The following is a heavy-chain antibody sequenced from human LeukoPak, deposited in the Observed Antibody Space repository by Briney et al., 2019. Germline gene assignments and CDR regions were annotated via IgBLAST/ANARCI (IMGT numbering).Heavy chain of an antibody. Sequence: SETLSLTCAVYGGSFSGYYWSWIRKPPGKGLEWIGEINHSGSTNYNPSLKSRVTISVDTSKNQFSLKLSSVTAADTAVYYCARKVTMVRGVIRYYYMDVWGKGTTVTVSS. V-gene: IGHV4-34*01. CDR3: ARKVTMVRGVIRYYYMDV. CDR2: INHSGST. D-gene: IGHD3-10*01. J-gene: IGHJ6*03. CDR1: GGSFSGYY.